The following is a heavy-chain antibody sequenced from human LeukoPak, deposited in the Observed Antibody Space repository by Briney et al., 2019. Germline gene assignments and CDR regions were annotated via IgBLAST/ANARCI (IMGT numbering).Heavy chain of an antibody. CDR1: GGTFSSYA. D-gene: IGHD3-22*01. J-gene: IGHJ1*01. CDR2: IIPIFGTA. Sequence: SVKVSCKASGGTFSSYAISWVRQAPGQGLEWMGGIIPIFGTANYAQKFQGRVTITTDESTSTAYMELSSLRSEDTAVYYCASKVSGGYYYGEYFQHWGQGTLVIVSS. CDR3: ASKVSGGYYYGEYFQH. V-gene: IGHV1-69*05.